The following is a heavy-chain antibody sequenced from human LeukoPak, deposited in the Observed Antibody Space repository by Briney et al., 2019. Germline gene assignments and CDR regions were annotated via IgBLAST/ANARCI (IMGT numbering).Heavy chain of an antibody. CDR1: GGSISSYY. D-gene: IGHD2-2*01. CDR3: ARRLQRGGPAASGGATYYYYYMDV. V-gene: IGHV4-4*09. CDR2: IYTSGST. Sequence: SETLSLTCTVSGGSISSYYWSWIRQPPGKGLEWIGYIYTSGSTNYNPSLKSRVTISVDTSKNQFSLKLSSVTAADTAGYYCARRLQRGGPAASGGATYYYYYMDVWGKGTTVTVSS. J-gene: IGHJ6*03.